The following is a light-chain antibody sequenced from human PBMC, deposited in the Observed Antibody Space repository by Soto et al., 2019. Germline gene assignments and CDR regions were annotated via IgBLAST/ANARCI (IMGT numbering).Light chain of an antibody. V-gene: IGKV3-20*01. CDR1: QSVSSSF. J-gene: IGKJ2*01. CDR3: QQYDSSPRT. CDR2: GAS. Sequence: EIVLTQSPGTLSLSPGERATLSCRAGQSVSSSFLAWFQQKPGQAPRLLIYGASSRATGIPDRFSGSGSGTDFTLTIGRLEPEDFAVYYCQQYDSSPRTFGQGTKLEIK.